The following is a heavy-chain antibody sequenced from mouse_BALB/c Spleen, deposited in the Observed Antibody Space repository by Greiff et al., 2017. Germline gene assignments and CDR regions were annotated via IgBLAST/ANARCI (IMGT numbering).Heavy chain of an antibody. Sequence: VQLQQSGAELAKPGASVKMSCKASGYTFTSYWMHWVKQRPGQGLEWIGYINPSTGYTEYNQKFKDKATLTADKSSSTAYMQLSSLTSEDSAVYYCARHYGSRAWFAYWGQGTLVTVSA. J-gene: IGHJ3*01. CDR1: GYTFTSYW. V-gene: IGHV1-7*01. CDR2: INPSTGYT. D-gene: IGHD1-1*01. CDR3: ARHYGSRAWFAY.